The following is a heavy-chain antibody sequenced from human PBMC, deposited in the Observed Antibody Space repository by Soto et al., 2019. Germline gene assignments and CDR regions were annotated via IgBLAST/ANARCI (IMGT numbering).Heavy chain of an antibody. CDR3: ARRGSGSYYDH. V-gene: IGHV3-23*01. CDR2: ISGSGDST. Sequence: EVQLLESGGGLVQPGGSLRLSCAASGFTFSSYAMRWVRQAPGKGLEWVSAISGSGDSTYYADSVRGRFTTSRDNSKNTLYLQMNRLRAEDPAVYYCARRGSGSYYDHWGQGTLVTVSS. CDR1: GFTFSSYA. D-gene: IGHD1-26*01. J-gene: IGHJ4*02.